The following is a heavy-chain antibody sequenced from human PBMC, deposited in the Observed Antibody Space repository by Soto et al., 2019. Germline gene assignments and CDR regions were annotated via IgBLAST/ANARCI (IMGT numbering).Heavy chain of an antibody. D-gene: IGHD6-13*01. J-gene: IGHJ4*02. Sequence: QVQLQQWGAGLLKPSETLSLTCAVYGGSFSGYYWSWIRQPPGKGLEWIGEINHSGSTNYNPSLKSRVTISVGTSKNQFSLKLSSVTAADTAVYYCVGYSSSWYRFDYWGQGTLVTVSS. CDR3: VGYSSSWYRFDY. CDR1: GGSFSGYY. CDR2: INHSGST. V-gene: IGHV4-34*01.